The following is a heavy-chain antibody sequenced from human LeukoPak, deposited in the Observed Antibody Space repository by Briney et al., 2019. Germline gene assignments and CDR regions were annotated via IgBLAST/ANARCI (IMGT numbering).Heavy chain of an antibody. CDR1: GFTFSSYW. CDR2: IKQDGSEK. CDR3: ARDIAVQLWLSDYYYYGMDV. D-gene: IGHD5-18*01. V-gene: IGHV3-7*01. Sequence: PGGSLRLSCAASGFTFSSYWMSWVRQAPGKGLEWVANIKQDGSEKNYVDSVKGRFTISRDNSKNTLYLQMNSLRAEDTAVYYCARDIAVQLWLSDYYYYGMDVWGQGTTVTVSS. J-gene: IGHJ6*02.